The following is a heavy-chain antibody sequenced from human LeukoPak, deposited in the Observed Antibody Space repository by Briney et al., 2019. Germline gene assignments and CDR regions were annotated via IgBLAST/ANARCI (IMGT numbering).Heavy chain of an antibody. CDR2: ISGSGARR. CDR1: GLTFSNYG. V-gene: IGHV3-23*01. Sequence: PGGSLRLSCAASGLTFSNYGLNWVRQAPGKGLERVSGISGSGARRDYADSVKGRFTISRDNGKNTLYLQMNSLRAEDTAVYCCAKGSREWEVLDAFDIWGQGTMVTVSS. D-gene: IGHD1-26*01. CDR3: AKGSREWEVLDAFDI. J-gene: IGHJ3*02.